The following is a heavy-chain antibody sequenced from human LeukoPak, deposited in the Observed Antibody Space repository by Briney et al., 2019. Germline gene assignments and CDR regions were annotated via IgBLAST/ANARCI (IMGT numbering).Heavy chain of an antibody. J-gene: IGHJ6*02. Sequence: GGSLRLSCTASGFTVGEYAMSWFRQAPGNGREWEGFIRSKAYGGTTEYAASVKGRFTISRDDSKSIAYLEMNSLKTEDTAVYYCTRDKVGYCSSTSCPSYYYGMDVWGQGTTVTVSS. CDR3: TRDKVGYCSSTSCPSYYYGMDV. CDR1: GFTVGEYA. CDR2: IRSKAYGGTT. D-gene: IGHD2-2*01. V-gene: IGHV3-49*03.